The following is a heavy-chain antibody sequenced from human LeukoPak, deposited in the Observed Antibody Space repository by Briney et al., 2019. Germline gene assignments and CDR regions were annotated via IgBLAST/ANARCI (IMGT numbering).Heavy chain of an antibody. CDR1: GSSFTSYW. Sequence: GGSLKISCQGSGSSFTSYWIGGVRQVPGKSLEWMGIIYPGDSDTRYSPSFQGQVTISADKSISTAYLQWSSLKASDTAMYYCARRAIAAVNGMDVWGQGTTVTVSS. CDR2: IYPGDSDT. D-gene: IGHD6-13*01. CDR3: ARRAIAAVNGMDV. J-gene: IGHJ6*02. V-gene: IGHV5-51*01.